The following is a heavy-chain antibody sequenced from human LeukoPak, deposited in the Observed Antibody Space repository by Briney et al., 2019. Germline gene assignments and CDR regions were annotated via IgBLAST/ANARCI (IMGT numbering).Heavy chain of an antibody. Sequence: GGSLRLSCAVSGFTVSSNYMTWVRQAPGKGLEWVSVIYSGGSTYYADSVKGRFTISRDNSKNTLYLQLNSLRAEDTAIYYCAKGATSGWNPYDYWGQGTLVTVSS. J-gene: IGHJ4*02. D-gene: IGHD6-19*01. CDR2: IYSGGST. V-gene: IGHV3-53*01. CDR1: GFTVSSNY. CDR3: AKGATSGWNPYDY.